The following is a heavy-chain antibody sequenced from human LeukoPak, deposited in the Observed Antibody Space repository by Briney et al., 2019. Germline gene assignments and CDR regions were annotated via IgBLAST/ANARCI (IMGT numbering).Heavy chain of an antibody. CDR2: INPSGGSA. J-gene: IGHJ6*02. CDR1: GYNFISYY. Sequence: ASVKVSCKASGYNFISYYMHWVRQAPGQGLEWMGIINPSGGSASYAQKFQDRVTMTRDTSTSTVYMELSSLKSEDTAVYYCAREDVVLVDAVRYYYYGMDVWGQGTTVTVS. CDR3: AREDVVLVDAVRYYYYGMDV. V-gene: IGHV1-46*01. D-gene: IGHD2-8*01.